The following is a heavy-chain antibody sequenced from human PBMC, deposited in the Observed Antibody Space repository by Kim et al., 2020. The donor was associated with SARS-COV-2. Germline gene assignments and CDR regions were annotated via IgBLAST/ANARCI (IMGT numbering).Heavy chain of an antibody. Sequence: ASVKVSCKASGYTFTSYAMHWVRQAPGQRLEWMGWINAGNGNTKYSQKFQGRVTITRDTSASTAYMELSSLRSEDTAVYYCARDLWSVWELLGGFDYWGQGTLVTVSS. V-gene: IGHV1-3*01. CDR1: GYTFTSYA. J-gene: IGHJ4*02. CDR3: ARDLWSVWELLGGFDY. D-gene: IGHD1-26*01. CDR2: INAGNGNT.